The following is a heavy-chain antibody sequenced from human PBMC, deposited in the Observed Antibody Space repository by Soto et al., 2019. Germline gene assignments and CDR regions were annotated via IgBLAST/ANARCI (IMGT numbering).Heavy chain of an antibody. Sequence: ASVKVSCKASGYTFTSYAMNWVRQAPGQRLEWMGWINADSGDTKYAQKFQGWVTMTRDTSFSTAYMELSRLRSDDTAVYYCARAHCGGDCYSGVDYWGQGTLVTVSS. J-gene: IGHJ4*02. D-gene: IGHD2-21*02. CDR1: GYTFTSYA. V-gene: IGHV1-2*04. CDR3: ARAHCGGDCYSGVDY. CDR2: INADSGDT.